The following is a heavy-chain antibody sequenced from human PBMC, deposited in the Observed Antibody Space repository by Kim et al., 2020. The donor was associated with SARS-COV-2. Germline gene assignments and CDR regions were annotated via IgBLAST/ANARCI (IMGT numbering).Heavy chain of an antibody. J-gene: IGHJ4*02. CDR1: GFTFSSYA. CDR3: AKGSGGSYPPSDY. V-gene: IGHV3-23*01. Sequence: GGSLRLSCAASGFTFSSYAMNWVRQAPGKGLEWVSAINFSGGNSYYAGSVKGRFAVSRDNSKNTVYLQIDSLRAEDTAVYYCAKGSGGSYPPSDYWGQGTVVTVSS. CDR2: INFSGGNS. D-gene: IGHD1-26*01.